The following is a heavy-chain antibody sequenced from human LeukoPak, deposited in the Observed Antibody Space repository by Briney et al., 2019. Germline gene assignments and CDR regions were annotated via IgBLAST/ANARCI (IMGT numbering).Heavy chain of an antibody. CDR3: ARHDSTGNYFHY. V-gene: IGHV4-59*01. J-gene: IGHJ4*02. CDR2: IYYSGST. Sequence: SETLSLTCIVSGGSISSYYWSWIRQPPGKGLEWIGYIYYSGSTHYNPSLKSRVTISLDTSKNQFSLQLNSVTAADTAVYYCARHDSTGNYFHYWGQGTLVTVSS. CDR1: GGSISSYY. D-gene: IGHD3-22*01.